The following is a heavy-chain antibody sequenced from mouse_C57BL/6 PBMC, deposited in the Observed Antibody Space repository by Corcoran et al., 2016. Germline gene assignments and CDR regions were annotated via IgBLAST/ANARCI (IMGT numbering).Heavy chain of an antibody. Sequence: EVQLHQTGPVLVKPGASVKMSCKASGYTFTDYYMNGVKQSHGKSLEGIGVINPYNGGTSYKQKFKGKATLTVDKSSSTAYMELNSLTSEDSAVYYCARLGMGPFAYWGQGTLVTVSA. D-gene: IGHD4-1*01. V-gene: IGHV1-19*01. CDR2: INPYNGGT. CDR1: GYTFTDYY. J-gene: IGHJ3*01. CDR3: ARLGMGPFAY.